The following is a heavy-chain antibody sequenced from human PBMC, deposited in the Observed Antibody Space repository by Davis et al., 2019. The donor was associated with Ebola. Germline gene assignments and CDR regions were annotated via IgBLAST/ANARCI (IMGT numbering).Heavy chain of an antibody. J-gene: IGHJ5*01. CDR1: GCTFSSYA. CDR2: IIPIFGTA. CDR3: VRGRKVARMGSWFDS. D-gene: IGHD5-12*01. V-gene: IGHV1-69*06. Sequence: SVKVSCKASGCTFSSYAISWVRQAPGQGLEWMGGIIPIFGTANYAQKFQGRVTITADKSTSTAYMELSSLRSEDTAVYYCVRGRKVARMGSWFDSWGQGTLVTVSS.